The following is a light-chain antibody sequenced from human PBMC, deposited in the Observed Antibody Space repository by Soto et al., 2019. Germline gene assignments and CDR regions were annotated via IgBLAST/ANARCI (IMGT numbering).Light chain of an antibody. CDR2: DAS. CDR1: ESVNNY. V-gene: IGKV3-11*01. Sequence: DIVLTQSPATLSLCPGEKATLSCRTSESVNNYLAWFQHKPGQGPRLIIYDASNRGRDIPERFSGSGSGTDFTLTISSLEPEDFAVYFCQQRYRWPPTFGQGTKVDIK. J-gene: IGKJ1*01. CDR3: QQRYRWPPT.